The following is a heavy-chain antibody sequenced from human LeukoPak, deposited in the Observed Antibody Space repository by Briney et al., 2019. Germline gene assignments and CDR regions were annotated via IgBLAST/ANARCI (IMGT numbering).Heavy chain of an antibody. V-gene: IGHV1-69-2*01. CDR1: GDTFTDYY. CDR2: VDPEDGEA. J-gene: IGHJ4*02. CDR3: GTGLYY. Sequence: ASVKVSCKVSGDTFTDYYIHWLQQAPGKGLEWIGLVDPEDGEARYAEMFQGRVTITADTSTDTVYMDLSSLRSDDTAVYYCGTGLYYWGQGTLVTVSS.